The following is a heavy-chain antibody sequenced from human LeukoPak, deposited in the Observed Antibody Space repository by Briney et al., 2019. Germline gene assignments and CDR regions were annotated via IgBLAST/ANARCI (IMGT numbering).Heavy chain of an antibody. CDR1: GYTFTNYY. CDR2: INSNSGGT. J-gene: IGHJ4*02. Sequence: ASVKVSCKASGYTFTNYYMHWVRQAPGQGLEWMGWINSNSGGTNYAQKFQGRVTMTRDTSISTAYMELSRLRSDDTAVYYCARAVYYDSSGSHLGDYWGQGTLVTVSS. D-gene: IGHD3-22*01. V-gene: IGHV1-2*02. CDR3: ARAVYYDSSGSHLGDY.